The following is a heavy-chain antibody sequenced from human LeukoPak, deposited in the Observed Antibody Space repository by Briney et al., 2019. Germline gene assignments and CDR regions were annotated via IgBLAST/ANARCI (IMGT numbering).Heavy chain of an antibody. J-gene: IGHJ1*01. V-gene: IGHV3-48*03. D-gene: IGHD6-19*01. CDR3: ASVIAQWLEYFQH. CDR1: GFTFSSYE. CDR2: ISSSGGTK. Sequence: GGSLRLSCAASGFTFSSYEMIWVRLAPGKGLEWLSYISSSGGTKHYADSVKGRFTISRDNAKNSLYLQMNSLRAEDTAVYYCASVIAQWLEYFQHWGQGTLVTVSS.